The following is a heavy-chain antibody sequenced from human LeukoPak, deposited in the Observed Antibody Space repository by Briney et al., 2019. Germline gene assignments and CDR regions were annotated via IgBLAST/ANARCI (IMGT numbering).Heavy chain of an antibody. Sequence: ASVKVSCKASGYTFTSCGISWVRQAPGQGLEWMGWMNPNSGNTGYAQKFQGRVTITRNTSISTAYMELSSLRSEDTAVYYCARGRTARYYMDVWGKGTTVTVSS. CDR1: GYTFTSCG. J-gene: IGHJ6*03. CDR3: ARGRTARYYMDV. V-gene: IGHV1-8*03. D-gene: IGHD6-6*01. CDR2: MNPNSGNT.